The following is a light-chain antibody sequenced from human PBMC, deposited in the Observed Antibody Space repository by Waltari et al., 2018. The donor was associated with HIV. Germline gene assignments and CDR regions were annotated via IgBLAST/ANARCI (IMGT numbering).Light chain of an antibody. CDR1: SSDIGDHNY. CDR3: SSYISSNTRV. Sequence: QSALTQPASVSASPGHSLTISCTGTSSDIGDHNYFSWYQQHPDTAPKLIIHEVSDEVSNRPSGVSNRFSGSKSGNTASLTISWLQAEDEADYYCSSYISSNTRVFGTGTKVTVL. V-gene: IGLV2-14*01. CDR2: EVS. J-gene: IGLJ1*01.